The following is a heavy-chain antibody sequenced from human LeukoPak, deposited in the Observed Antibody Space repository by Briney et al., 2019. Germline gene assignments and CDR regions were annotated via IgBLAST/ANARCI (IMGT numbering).Heavy chain of an antibody. Sequence: PSETLSLTCAVYGGSFSGYYWSWIRLPPGKGLEWIGEINHSGSTNYNPSLKSRVTISVDTSKNQLSLKLSSVTAADTAVYYCARGPNYDFWSGYSPAEYFQHWGQGTLVTVSS. CDR1: GGSFSGYY. D-gene: IGHD3-3*01. CDR3: ARGPNYDFWSGYSPAEYFQH. J-gene: IGHJ1*01. CDR2: INHSGST. V-gene: IGHV4-34*01.